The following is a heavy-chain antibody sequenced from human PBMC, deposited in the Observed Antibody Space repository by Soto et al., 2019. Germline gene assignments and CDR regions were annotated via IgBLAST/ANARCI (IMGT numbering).Heavy chain of an antibody. Sequence: SETLSLTCSVSGGSVSNKTYYWSWIRQPPGKRLEWIGYVYYSGTTNYNPSLKSRVTISVDLSKDQFSLRLSSVTTADTALYYCARTTAVPNTLRSRYFFDYWGQGTLATVSS. CDR2: VYYSGTT. J-gene: IGHJ4*02. V-gene: IGHV4-61*01. CDR3: ARTTAVPNTLRSRYFFDY. D-gene: IGHD4-17*01. CDR1: GGSVSNKTYY.